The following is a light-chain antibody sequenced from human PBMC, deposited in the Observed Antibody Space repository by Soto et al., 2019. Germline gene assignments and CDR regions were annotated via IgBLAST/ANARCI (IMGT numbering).Light chain of an antibody. CDR1: QGISTY. J-gene: IGKJ1*01. Sequence: DIQLTQSPPSLSASVGDRVTITYRVSQGISTYLNWYQQKPGKAPGLLMYAASSLQSGVPSRFSGSGYGTDFTLTISSLQPEDFATYYCQQSYTSPRMFGQGTKVDI. V-gene: IGKV1-39*01. CDR2: AAS. CDR3: QQSYTSPRM.